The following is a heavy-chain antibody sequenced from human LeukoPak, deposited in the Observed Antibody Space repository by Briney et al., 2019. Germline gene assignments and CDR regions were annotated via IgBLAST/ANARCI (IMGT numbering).Heavy chain of an antibody. V-gene: IGHV4-39*07. Sequence: SETLSLTCTVSGGSISSSSYYWGWIRQPPGKGLEWIGSIYYSGSTYYNPSLKSRVTISVDTSKNQFSLKLSSVTAADAAVYYCARDLRDDSSSSGHYYYYYYMDVWGKGTTVTVSS. CDR1: GGSISSSSYY. J-gene: IGHJ6*03. D-gene: IGHD6-6*01. CDR3: ARDLRDDSSSSGHYYYYYYMDV. CDR2: IYYSGST.